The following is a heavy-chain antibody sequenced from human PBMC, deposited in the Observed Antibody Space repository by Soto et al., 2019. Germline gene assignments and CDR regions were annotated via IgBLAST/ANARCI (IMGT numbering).Heavy chain of an antibody. Sequence: PGESLKISCKGSGYSFTSYWIGWVRQMPGKGLEWMGIIYPGDSDTRYSPSFQGQVTISADKSISTAYLQWSSLKASDTAMYYCARSFRDGHNHPGPIDYWGQGTLVTVSS. CDR3: ARSFRDGHNHPGPIDY. CDR2: IYPGDSDT. V-gene: IGHV5-51*01. J-gene: IGHJ4*02. CDR1: GYSFTSYW. D-gene: IGHD3-3*02.